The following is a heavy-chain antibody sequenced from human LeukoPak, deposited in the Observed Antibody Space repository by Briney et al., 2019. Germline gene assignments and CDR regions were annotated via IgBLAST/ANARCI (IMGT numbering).Heavy chain of an antibody. CDR3: ARGDPGIAAAGELFDY. J-gene: IGHJ4*02. D-gene: IGHD6-13*01. CDR2: ISSDGTTR. Sequence: GGSLRLSCAASEFTFSTYSMNWVRQAPGKGLEWVSYISSDGTTRYYADSVKGRFTISRDNAKNSLYLQMNSLRAEDTAVYYCARGDPGIAAAGELFDYWGQGTLVTVSS. V-gene: IGHV3-48*04. CDR1: EFTFSTYS.